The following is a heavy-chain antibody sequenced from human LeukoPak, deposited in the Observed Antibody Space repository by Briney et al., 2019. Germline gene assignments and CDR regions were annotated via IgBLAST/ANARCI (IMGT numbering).Heavy chain of an antibody. J-gene: IGHJ5*02. Sequence: ASVKVSCKASGYTYTTDGISWVRQAPGQGLEWMGWIDTYSGKTNYAQKFQGRVTMTSDTSTSTAYMELRSLRSDDTAVYYWARDGGKAEPEFFAPGGRGPLVTVPS. D-gene: IGHD6-13*01. CDR2: IDTYSGKT. V-gene: IGHV1-18*04. CDR3: ARDGGKAEPEFFAP. CDR1: GYTYTTDG.